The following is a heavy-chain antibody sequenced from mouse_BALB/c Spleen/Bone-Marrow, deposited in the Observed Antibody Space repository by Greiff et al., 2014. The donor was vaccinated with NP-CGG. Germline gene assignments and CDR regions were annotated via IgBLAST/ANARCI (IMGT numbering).Heavy chain of an antibody. CDR2: INSNGGST. Sequence: EVMLVESGGGLVQPGGSLKLSCAASGFTFSRYGMSWVRQTPDKRLELVATINSNGGSTYYPDSVKGRFTISRDNAKNTLYLQMSSLKSEDTAMYYCARDGPYFFGYWGRGTTLTVSS. CDR3: ARDGPYFFGY. D-gene: IGHD2-10*01. J-gene: IGHJ2*01. CDR1: GFTFSRYG. V-gene: IGHV5-6-3*01.